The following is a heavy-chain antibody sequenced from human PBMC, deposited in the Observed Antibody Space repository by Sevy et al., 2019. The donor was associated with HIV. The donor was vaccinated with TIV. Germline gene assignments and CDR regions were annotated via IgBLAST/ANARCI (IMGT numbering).Heavy chain of an antibody. CDR1: GFSFSSYG. CDR2: IQYDGSNK. D-gene: IGHD3-16*01. J-gene: IGHJ4*02. Sequence: GGSLRLSCAASGFSFSSYGMHWVRQAPGKGLEWMSYIQYDGSNKDYADSVKGRFTISRDNSKSTLYLQMNSLRVEDRAVFYCVKEGGGEGGDHWGQGTLVTVSS. V-gene: IGHV3-30*02. CDR3: VKEGGGEGGDH.